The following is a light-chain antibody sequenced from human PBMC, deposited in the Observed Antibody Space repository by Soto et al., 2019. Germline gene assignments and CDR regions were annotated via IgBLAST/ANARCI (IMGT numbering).Light chain of an antibody. V-gene: IGKV3-11*01. CDR1: PSVTHF. Sequence: EIVFRQSLDTLSFSPGEKATLSCRASPSVTHFLASHQQKPGQAPRLLIYGAFNRATGIPARFSGSGSGTDFTLTISSLEPEDSAIYYCQQRNIWPPVTFGQGTRLEIK. CDR3: QQRNIWPPVT. J-gene: IGKJ5*01. CDR2: GAF.